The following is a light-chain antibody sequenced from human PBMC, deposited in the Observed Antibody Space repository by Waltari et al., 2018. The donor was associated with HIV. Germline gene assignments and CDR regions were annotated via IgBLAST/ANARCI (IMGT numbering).Light chain of an antibody. V-gene: IGKV3-20*01. CDR3: QQYDIGSPRT. CDR2: DSS. CDR1: QSVRNNY. Sequence: ENVLTQSPGALSMSPGETATLSCRASQSVRNNYLAWYRHRPGRSPRPLIDDSSNRATGIPDRFSGSWSGTDFTLTISRLEPEDFAVYYCQQYDIGSPRTFGQGTRLEIK. J-gene: IGKJ5*01.